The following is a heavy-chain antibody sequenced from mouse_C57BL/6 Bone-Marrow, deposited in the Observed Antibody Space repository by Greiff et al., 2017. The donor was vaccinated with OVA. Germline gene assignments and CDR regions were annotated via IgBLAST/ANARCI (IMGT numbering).Heavy chain of an antibody. CDR1: GFNIKDYY. J-gene: IGHJ1*03. CDR2: IDPEDGDT. V-gene: IGHV14-1*01. Sequence: VQLQQPGAELVKPGASVKMSCTASGFNIKDYYMHWVKQRPEQGLEWIGRIDPEDGDTEYAPKFQGKATMTADTSSNTAYLQLSSLTSEDTAVYYCTRDYGRDFDVWGTGTTVTVSS. CDR3: TRDYGRDFDV. D-gene: IGHD2-4*01.